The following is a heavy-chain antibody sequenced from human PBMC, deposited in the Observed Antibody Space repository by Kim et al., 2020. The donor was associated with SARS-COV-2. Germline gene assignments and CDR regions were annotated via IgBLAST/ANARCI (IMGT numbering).Heavy chain of an antibody. J-gene: IGHJ4*02. CDR2: INPSGGST. D-gene: IGHD3-9*01. V-gene: IGHV1-46*01. CDR1: GYTFTSYY. CDR3: ARGPQLRYFDWLFDY. Sequence: ASVKVSCKASGYTFTSYYMHWVRQAPGQGLEWMGIINPSGGSTSYAQKFQGRVTMTRDTSTSTVYMELSSLRSEDTAVYYCARGPQLRYFDWLFDYWGQGALVTVSS.